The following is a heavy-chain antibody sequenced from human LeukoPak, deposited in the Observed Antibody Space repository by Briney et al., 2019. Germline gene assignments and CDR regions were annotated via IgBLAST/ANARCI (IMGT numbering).Heavy chain of an antibody. J-gene: IGHJ4*02. Sequence: GGSLRLSCAASGFTFSSNYMSWVRQAPGKGLEWVSVIYSDGNTYYSDSVKGRFTISRDNSKNTVYLQMNSLRAEDTAVYYCATPSGGYWGQGTLVTVSS. CDR1: GFTFSSNY. V-gene: IGHV3-66*04. CDR3: ATPSGGY. CDR2: IYSDGNT. D-gene: IGHD6-25*01.